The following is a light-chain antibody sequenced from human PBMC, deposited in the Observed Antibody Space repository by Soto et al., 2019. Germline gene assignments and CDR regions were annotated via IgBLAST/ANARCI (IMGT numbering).Light chain of an antibody. V-gene: IGKV1-33*01. J-gene: IGKJ4*01. CDR1: QDIRKY. CDR3: QQNDNLPLA. Sequence: DIQMTQSPSSLPASVGDRDTITCQASQDIRKYLNWYQQKPGKAPKFLIYDASNLETGVPSRVSGSGSRTDCTFTISGLQPEDIATYYCQQNDNLPLAFGGGTKVDIK. CDR2: DAS.